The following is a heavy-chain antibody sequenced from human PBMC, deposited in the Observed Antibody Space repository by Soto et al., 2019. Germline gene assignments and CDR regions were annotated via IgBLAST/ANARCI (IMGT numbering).Heavy chain of an antibody. CDR2: INHSGST. J-gene: IGHJ6*02. Sequence: SETLSLTCAVYGGSFSGYYWSWIRQPPGKGLEWIGEINHSGSTNYNPSLKSRVTISVDTSKNQFSLKLSSVTAADTAVYYCASGSYDYVWGSYADYYGMDVWGQGTTVTVSS. D-gene: IGHD3-16*01. CDR3: ASGSYDYVWGSYADYYGMDV. V-gene: IGHV4-34*01. CDR1: GGSFSGYY.